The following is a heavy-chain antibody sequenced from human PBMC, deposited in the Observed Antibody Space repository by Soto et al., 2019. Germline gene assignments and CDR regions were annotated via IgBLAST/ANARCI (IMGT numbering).Heavy chain of an antibody. CDR3: AKDPRRYCSGGSCYVVDY. D-gene: IGHD2-15*01. J-gene: IGHJ4*02. CDR1: GSTFSSYG. CDR2: ISYDGSNK. Sequence: PGGSLRLSCAASGSTFSSYGMHWVRQAPGKGLEWVAVISYDGSNKYYADSVKGRFTISRDNSKNTLYLQMNSLRAEDTAVYYCAKDPRRYCSGGSCYVVDYWGQGTLVTVSS. V-gene: IGHV3-30*18.